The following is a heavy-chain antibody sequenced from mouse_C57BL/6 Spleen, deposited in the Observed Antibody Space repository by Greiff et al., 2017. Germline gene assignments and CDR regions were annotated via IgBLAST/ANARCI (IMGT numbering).Heavy chain of an antibody. Sequence: EVKLMESGPGLVKPSQSLSLTCSVTGYSITSGYYWNWIRQFPGNKLEWMGYISYDGSNNYNPSLKNRISITRDTSKNQFFLKLNSVTTEDTATYYCARARQGYYFDYWGQGTTLTVSS. CDR2: ISYDGSN. V-gene: IGHV3-6*01. D-gene: IGHD3-2*01. CDR1: GYSITSGYY. J-gene: IGHJ2*01. CDR3: ARARQGYYFDY.